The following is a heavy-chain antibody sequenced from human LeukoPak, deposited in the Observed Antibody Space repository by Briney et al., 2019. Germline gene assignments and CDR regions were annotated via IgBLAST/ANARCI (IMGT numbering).Heavy chain of an antibody. D-gene: IGHD3-10*01. CDR3: ARHHEHYGSGGWFDP. V-gene: IGHV1-69*13. Sequence: SVKVSCKTSGGTFSSYTISWVRQAPGQGLEWMGGIIPIFGTPHYAQKFQDRVTITADASTSTAYMELSSLRSEDTAVYYCARHHEHYGSGGWFDPWGQGTLVTVSS. CDR1: GGTFSSYT. J-gene: IGHJ5*02. CDR2: IIPIFGTP.